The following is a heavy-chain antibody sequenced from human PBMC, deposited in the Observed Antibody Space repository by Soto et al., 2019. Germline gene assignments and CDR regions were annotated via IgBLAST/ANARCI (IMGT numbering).Heavy chain of an antibody. CDR3: TTGYCISTSCYYYGMDV. D-gene: IGHD2-2*01. CDR2: IKSKTDGGTT. V-gene: IGHV3-15*07. Sequence: EVQLVESGGGLVKPGGSLRLSCAASGFTFSNAWMNWVRQAPGKVLEWVGRIKSKTDGGTTDYAAHVKGRFTISRDDSKNTLYLQMNSLKTEDTAVYYCTTGYCISTSCYYYGMDVWGQGTTVTVSS. J-gene: IGHJ6*02. CDR1: GFTFSNAW.